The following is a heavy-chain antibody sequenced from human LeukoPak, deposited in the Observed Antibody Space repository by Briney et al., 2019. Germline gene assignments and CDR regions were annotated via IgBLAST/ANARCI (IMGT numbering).Heavy chain of an antibody. CDR2: IYYSGST. CDR3: ARARGYCSSTSCSYYDYVWGSYRGYFDY. Sequence: SETLSLTCTVSGGSISSSTYYWVWIRQPPGKGLEWIGSIYYSGSTYYNPSLRSRVTISVDTSKNQFSLKLSSVTAADTAVYYCARARGYCSSTSCSYYDYVWGSYRGYFDYWGQGTLVTVSS. V-gene: IGHV4-39*07. D-gene: IGHD3-16*02. CDR1: GGSISSSTYY. J-gene: IGHJ4*02.